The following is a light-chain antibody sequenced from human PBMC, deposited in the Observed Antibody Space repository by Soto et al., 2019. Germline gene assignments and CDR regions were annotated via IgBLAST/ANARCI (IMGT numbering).Light chain of an antibody. CDR2: GAS. CDR1: QSVSNN. J-gene: IGKJ1*01. V-gene: IGKV3D-15*01. CDR3: QHFNSYPWT. Sequence: EIVMTQSPATLSVSPGERATLSCRASQSVSNNLAWYQQKPGQAPRLLIYGASSRATGIPDRFSGSGSGTDFTLTISSLQPDDFATYYCQHFNSYPWTFGQGTKVDIK.